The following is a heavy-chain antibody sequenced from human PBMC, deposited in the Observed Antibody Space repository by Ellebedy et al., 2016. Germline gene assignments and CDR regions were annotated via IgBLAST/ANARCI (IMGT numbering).Heavy chain of an antibody. D-gene: IGHD3-3*01. CDR3: ARDQGQFLEWLSPLYYFDY. CDR1: GYTFTGYY. Sequence: ASVKVSXXASGYTFTGYYMHWVRQAPGQGLEWMGWINPNSGGTNYAQKFQGRVTMTRDTSISTAYMELSRLRSDDTAVYYCARDQGQFLEWLSPLYYFDYWGQGTLVTVSS. V-gene: IGHV1-2*02. J-gene: IGHJ4*02. CDR2: INPNSGGT.